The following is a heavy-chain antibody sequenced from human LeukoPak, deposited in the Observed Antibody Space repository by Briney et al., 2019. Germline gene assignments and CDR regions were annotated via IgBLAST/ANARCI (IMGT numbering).Heavy chain of an antibody. J-gene: IGHJ4*02. Sequence: SETLSLTXTVSGASISSSPYYWGWIRQPPGKGLEWIGSIYYTGDTYYNPSLKSRVTISLDTSKKQFSLKLSSVTAADTAVYYCARHAGMTMVSFYYDYWGQGTLVTVSS. D-gene: IGHD4/OR15-4a*01. CDR1: GASISSSPYY. CDR2: IYYTGDT. CDR3: ARHAGMTMVSFYYDY. V-gene: IGHV4-39*01.